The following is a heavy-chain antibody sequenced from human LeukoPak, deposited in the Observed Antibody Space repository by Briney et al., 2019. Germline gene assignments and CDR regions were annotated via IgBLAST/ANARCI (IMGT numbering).Heavy chain of an antibody. J-gene: IGHJ4*02. CDR3: AKSLTGNVADLDY. V-gene: IGHV3-30*02. CDR1: GFMFSHYG. D-gene: IGHD1-14*01. Sequence: PGGSLRLSCAVSGFMFSHYGMHWVRQAPGKGLDWLGLISSDGLNEYYTDSVEGRFTIPRDNSKSTVYLQMNSLRDEDTALYYCAKSLTGNVADLDYWGQGTLVTVSS. CDR2: ISSDGLNE.